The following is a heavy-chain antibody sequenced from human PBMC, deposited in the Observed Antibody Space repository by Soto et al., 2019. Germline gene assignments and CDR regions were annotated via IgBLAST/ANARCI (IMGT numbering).Heavy chain of an antibody. V-gene: IGHV3-30*01. CDR1: GFTFGSYA. J-gene: IGHJ4*02. CDR3: AGVEDEGGSFYD. D-gene: IGHD1-26*01. Sequence: QVHLVESGGGVVQPGRSLRLSCAASGFTFGSYAMHWVRQAPGGALEWVAVISCDGFNRYYAESVKGRFTISRDNSKNTLYLQMDNLKPDDAAVYFCAGVEDEGGSFYDWGQGTLVTVSS. CDR2: ISCDGFNR.